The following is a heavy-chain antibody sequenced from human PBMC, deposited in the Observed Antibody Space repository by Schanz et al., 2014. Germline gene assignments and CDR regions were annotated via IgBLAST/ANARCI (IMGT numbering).Heavy chain of an antibody. V-gene: IGHV3-23*04. CDR2: IVGGGGRT. CDR3: AKAKSGAHGAFDI. D-gene: IGHD3-10*01. J-gene: IGHJ3*02. Sequence: DVQLVESGGGVAQPGRSLRLSCAASGFTFSGYAMSWVRQAPGKGLEWVSSIVGGGGRTYYADSVKGRFTISRDNSKNTLYVQMNSLRAEDTAVYYCAKAKSGAHGAFDIWGRGTMVTVSS. CDR1: GFTFSGYA.